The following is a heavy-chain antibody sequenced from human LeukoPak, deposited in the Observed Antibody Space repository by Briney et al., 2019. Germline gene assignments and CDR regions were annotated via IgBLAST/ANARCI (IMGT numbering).Heavy chain of an antibody. D-gene: IGHD6-13*01. V-gene: IGHV3-11*04. CDR1: GFTFSDYY. J-gene: IGHJ6*03. CDR3: ARRPIASTDYYYFLDI. CDR2: ISSSGSTI. Sequence: PGGSLRLSCAASGFTFSDYYMSWIRQAPGKGLEWVSYISSSGSTIYYADSVKGRFTISRDNAKNSLYLQMDSLRAEDTAVYYCARRPIASTDYYYFLDIWGKGTTVTVSS.